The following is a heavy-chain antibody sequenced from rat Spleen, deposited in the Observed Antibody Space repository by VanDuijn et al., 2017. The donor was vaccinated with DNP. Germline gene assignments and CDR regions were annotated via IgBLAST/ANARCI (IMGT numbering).Heavy chain of an antibody. CDR3: ATSSYYGYDYGFGY. CDR1: GFTFNKYW. Sequence: EVQLVESGGDLVHPGRSLKLSCVASGFTFNKYWMTWIRQVPGKGLEWVASIISSGGSTYYPDSVKGRFTISRDNAKNTLYLQINSLRSEDTATYYCATSSYYGYDYGFGYWGQGVMVTVSS. D-gene: IGHD1-7*01. J-gene: IGHJ2*01. V-gene: IGHV5-31*01. CDR2: IISSGGST.